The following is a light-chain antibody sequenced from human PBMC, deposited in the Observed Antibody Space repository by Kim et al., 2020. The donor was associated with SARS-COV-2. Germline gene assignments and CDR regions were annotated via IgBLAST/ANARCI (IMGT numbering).Light chain of an antibody. CDR1: QGISNH. CDR3: QKYNSAPWT. CDR2: AGS. J-gene: IGKJ1*01. Sequence: ASVGDGVTITCRASQGISNHLAWYQQKPGKAPKLLIYAGSALQSGVPSRFSGSGYGTDFTLTISSLQPEDVATYYCQKYNSAPWTFGQGSKVDIK. V-gene: IGKV1-27*01.